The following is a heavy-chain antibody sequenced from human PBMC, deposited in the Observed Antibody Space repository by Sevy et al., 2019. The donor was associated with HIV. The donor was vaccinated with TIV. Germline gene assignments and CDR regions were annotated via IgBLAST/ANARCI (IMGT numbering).Heavy chain of an antibody. CDR2: ISGYNVQT. CDR1: GYTFITYG. CDR3: ARTGYSTLDRVAAADSSLDF. D-gene: IGHD6-13*01. V-gene: IGHV1-18*01. J-gene: IGHJ4*02. Sequence: ASVKVSCKASGYTFITYGITWVRQAPGQGLEWMGWISGYNVQTKYARELQGRVTITTDTSTSTAYLELRSLTSDDTAVYYCARTGYSTLDRVAAADSSLDFWGQGTLVTVSS.